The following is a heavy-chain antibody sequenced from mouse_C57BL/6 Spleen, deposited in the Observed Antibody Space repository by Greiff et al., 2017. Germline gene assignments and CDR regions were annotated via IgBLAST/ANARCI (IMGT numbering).Heavy chain of an antibody. Sequence: EVKLMESGGGLVKPGGSLKLSCAASGFTFSSYAMSWVRQTPEKRLKWVATISDGGSYTYYPDNVKGRFTISRDNAKNNLYLQMSHLKSEDTAMYYCARDRVLAYWGQGTLVTVSA. V-gene: IGHV5-4*01. CDR3: ARDRVLAY. D-gene: IGHD3-3*01. J-gene: IGHJ3*01. CDR2: ISDGGSYT. CDR1: GFTFSSYA.